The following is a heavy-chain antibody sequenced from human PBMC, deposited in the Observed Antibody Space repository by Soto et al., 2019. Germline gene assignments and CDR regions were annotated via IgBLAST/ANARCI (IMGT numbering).Heavy chain of an antibody. V-gene: IGHV4-61*01. Sequence: QVQLQESGPGLVKPSETLSLTCTVSGGSVSSGSYYWSWIRQPPGKGLEWIGYIYYSGSTNYNPSLKSRVTRSVDTSKTQFSLKLSSVTAADTAMYYCARVGGITIFWHDYWGQGTLVTVSS. CDR2: IYYSGST. J-gene: IGHJ4*02. D-gene: IGHD3-9*01. CDR3: ARVGGITIFWHDY. CDR1: GGSVSSGSYY.